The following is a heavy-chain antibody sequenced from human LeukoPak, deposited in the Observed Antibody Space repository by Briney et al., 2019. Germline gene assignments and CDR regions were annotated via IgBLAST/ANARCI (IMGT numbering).Heavy chain of an antibody. J-gene: IGHJ4*02. Sequence: GGSLRLSCAASGFTFSRFWMSWVRQAPGKGLEWVANIKQDGSEKYYVDSVKGRFTISRDKAKNSLYLQMNSLRAEDTAVYYCASFRHTFGVAPEYYYFDSWGQGTLVTVSS. CDR2: IKQDGSEK. V-gene: IGHV3-7*01. CDR3: ASFRHTFGVAPEYYYFDS. D-gene: IGHD3-3*01. CDR1: GFTFSRFW.